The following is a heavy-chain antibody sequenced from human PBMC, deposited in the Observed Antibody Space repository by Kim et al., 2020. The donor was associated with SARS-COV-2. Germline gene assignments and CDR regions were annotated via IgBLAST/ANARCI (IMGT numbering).Heavy chain of an antibody. CDR3: ATQECSGGSCYPPLFDY. CDR1: GGTFSSYA. D-gene: IGHD2-15*01. V-gene: IGHV1-69*13. J-gene: IGHJ4*02. CDR2: IIPIFGTA. Sequence: SVKVSCKASGGTFSSYAISWVRQAPGQGLEWMGGIIPIFGTANYAQKFQGRVTITADESTSTAYMELSSLRSEDTAVYYCATQECSGGSCYPPLFDYWGQGTLVTVSS.